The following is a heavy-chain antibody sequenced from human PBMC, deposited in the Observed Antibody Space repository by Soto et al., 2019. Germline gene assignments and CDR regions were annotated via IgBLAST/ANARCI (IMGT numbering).Heavy chain of an antibody. CDR1: GGSFSGYY. Sequence: PSETLSLTCAVYGGSFSGYYWSWIRQPPGKGLEWIGEINHSGSTNYNPSLKSRVTISVDTSKNQFSLKLSSVTAADTAVYYCAREGSYYYDSSGYYYPFDYWGQGTLVTVSS. D-gene: IGHD3-22*01. CDR2: INHSGST. J-gene: IGHJ4*02. CDR3: AREGSYYYDSSGYYYPFDY. V-gene: IGHV4-34*01.